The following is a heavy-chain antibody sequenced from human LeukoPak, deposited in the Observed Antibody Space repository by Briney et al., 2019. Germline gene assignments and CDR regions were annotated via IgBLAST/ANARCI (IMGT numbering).Heavy chain of an antibody. CDR1: SYXFSSYG. CDR3: ASFETVAANWFDP. CDR2: ISAYNGNT. V-gene: IGHV1-18*01. D-gene: IGHD6-19*01. Sequence: ATLKLSCKASSYXFSSYGNSWMPQAPGQGQKWMGWISAYNGNTNFAQEFQGRVTMTTDTSTSTASMELRSLRSDDTAVYYCASFETVAANWFDPWGQGTLVIVFS. J-gene: IGHJ5*02.